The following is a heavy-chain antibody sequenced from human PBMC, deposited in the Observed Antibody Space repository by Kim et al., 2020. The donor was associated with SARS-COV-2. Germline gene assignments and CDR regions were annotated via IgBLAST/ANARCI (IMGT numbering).Heavy chain of an antibody. V-gene: IGHV3-11*06. D-gene: IGHD6-13*01. J-gene: IGHJ2*01. CDR1: GFTFSDYY. CDR3: ARVGKAAAGSRSFDL. Sequence: GGSLRLSCAASGFTFSDYYMSWIRQAPGKGLEWVSYISISSSYTNNADSVKGRSPISRDNAKNSLYLQMNSLRAEDTAVYYCARVGKAAAGSRSFDLWGRGTLVTVSS. CDR2: ISISSSYT.